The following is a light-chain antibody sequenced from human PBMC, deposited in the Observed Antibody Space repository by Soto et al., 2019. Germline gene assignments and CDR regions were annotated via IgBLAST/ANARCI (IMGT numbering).Light chain of an antibody. CDR3: SSYAGSNNFV. J-gene: IGLJ1*01. CDR2: EVS. Sequence: QSALTQPPSASGSPGQSVTISCTGTSSEIGAYIYVSWYQQHPGKAPKLMISEVSRRPSGVPERFSGSKSGNTASLTVSGLQADDEAHYYCSSYAGSNNFVFGTGTKLTVL. CDR1: SSEIGAYIY. V-gene: IGLV2-8*01.